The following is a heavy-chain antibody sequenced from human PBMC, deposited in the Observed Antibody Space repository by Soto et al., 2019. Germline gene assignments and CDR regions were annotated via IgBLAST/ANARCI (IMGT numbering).Heavy chain of an antibody. Sequence: QVQLVQSGAEVKKPGASVKVSCKASGYTFTSYGISWVRQAPGQGLEWMGWISAYNGNTNYAQKVQGRVTMTTDTSTSTAYMELRSLRSDDTAVYYCARDSYGPRDGYNQFDYWGQGTLVTVSS. D-gene: IGHD5-12*01. V-gene: IGHV1-18*01. CDR1: GYTFTSYG. CDR3: ARDSYGPRDGYNQFDY. CDR2: ISAYNGNT. J-gene: IGHJ4*02.